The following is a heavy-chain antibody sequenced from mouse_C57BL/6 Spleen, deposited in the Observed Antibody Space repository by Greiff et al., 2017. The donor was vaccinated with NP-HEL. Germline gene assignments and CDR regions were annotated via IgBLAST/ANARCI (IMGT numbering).Heavy chain of an antibody. D-gene: IGHD1-1*01. CDR3: AREVGSSSWYFDV. CDR1: GYTFTDYN. Sequence: VQLQQSGPELVKPGASVKIPCKASGYTFTDYNMDWVKQSHGKSLEWIGDINPNNGGTIYNQKFKGKATLTVDKSSSTAYMELRSLTSEDTAVYYCAREVGSSSWYFDVWGTGTTVTVSS. J-gene: IGHJ1*03. V-gene: IGHV1-18*01. CDR2: INPNNGGT.